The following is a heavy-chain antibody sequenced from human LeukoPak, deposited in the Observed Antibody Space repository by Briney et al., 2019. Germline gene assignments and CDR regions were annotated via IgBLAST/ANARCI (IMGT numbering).Heavy chain of an antibody. D-gene: IGHD6-19*01. CDR2: RKEDGSVM. J-gene: IGHJ4*02. Sequence: GGSLRLSCAVCGFPFTNYWMSWVRQAPGKGLEWVANRKEDGSVMYYVDSLKGRFTISRDSAQNSLYLQLNSLRVEDTAVYFCARDLWGSYSTGSYLDYRGQGALVTVSS. CDR1: GFPFTNYW. CDR3: ARDLWGSYSTGSYLDY. V-gene: IGHV3-7*01.